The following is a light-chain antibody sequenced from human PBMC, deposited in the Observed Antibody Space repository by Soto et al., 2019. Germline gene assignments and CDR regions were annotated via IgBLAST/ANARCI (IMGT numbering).Light chain of an antibody. Sequence: QSVLTQPASVSGSPGQSITVSCTGTSSDVGGYNYVSWYQQHPGKAPKLLIYEVNIRPSGVSNRFSGSKSGNTASLTISGLQAEDEADYYCSSYTSSSTLVFGTGTKVTAL. CDR1: SSDVGGYNY. V-gene: IGLV2-14*01. CDR2: EVN. CDR3: SSYTSSSTLV. J-gene: IGLJ1*01.